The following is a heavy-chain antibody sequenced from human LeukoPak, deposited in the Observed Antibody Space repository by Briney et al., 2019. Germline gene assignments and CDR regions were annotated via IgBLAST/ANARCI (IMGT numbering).Heavy chain of an antibody. J-gene: IGHJ5*02. CDR1: GYTFTSYD. V-gene: IGHV1-8*01. Sequence: RASVKVSCKASGYTFTSYDINWVRQATGQGLEWMGWMNPNGGNTGYAQKFQGRVTMTRNTSISTAYMELSSLRSEDTAVYYCARAYKPRYQLLSFDPWGQGTLVAVSS. D-gene: IGHD2-2*01. CDR3: ARAYKPRYQLLSFDP. CDR2: MNPNGGNT.